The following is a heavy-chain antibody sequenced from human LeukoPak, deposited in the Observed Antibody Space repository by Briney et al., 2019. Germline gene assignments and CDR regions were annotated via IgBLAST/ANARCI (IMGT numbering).Heavy chain of an antibody. V-gene: IGHV4-34*01. CDR1: GGSFSGYY. D-gene: IGHD3-10*01. CDR2: INHSGST. CDR3: AGESPTTYYYGSGSYRRAPRGRHLNY. J-gene: IGHJ4*02. Sequence: KASETLSLTCAVYGGSFSGYYWSWIRQPPGKGLEWIGEINHSGSTNYNPSLKSRVTISVDTSKNQFSLKLSSVTAADTAVYYCAGESPTTYYYGSGSYRRAPRGRHLNYWGQGTLVTVSS.